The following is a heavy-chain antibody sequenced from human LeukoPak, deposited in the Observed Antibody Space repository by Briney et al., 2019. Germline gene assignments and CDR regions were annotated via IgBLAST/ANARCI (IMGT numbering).Heavy chain of an antibody. CDR2: INPNSGGT. CDR1: GYTFTGYY. CDR3: ARSGSIATNNWFDP. D-gene: IGHD6-6*01. J-gene: IGHJ5*02. Sequence: ASVKVSCKVSGYTFTGYYMHWVRQAPGQGLEWMGWINPNSGGTNYAQKFQGRVTMTRDTSTSTAYMELSRLRSDDTAVYYCARSGSIATNNWFDPWGQGTLVTVSS. V-gene: IGHV1-2*02.